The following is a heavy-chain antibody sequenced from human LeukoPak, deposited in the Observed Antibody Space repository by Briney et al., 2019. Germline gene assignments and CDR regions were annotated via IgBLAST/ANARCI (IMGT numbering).Heavy chain of an antibody. D-gene: IGHD3-10*01. V-gene: IGHV3-30*02. CDR3: ARSPRIRGVITHFDS. Sequence: PGGSLRLSCAASGFTFSSYGMHWVRQAPGKGLEWVAFIRYDGSDKYYADSVKGRFTFSRDNSKNTLYLQMNSLRAEDTAVYYCARSPRIRGVITHFDSWGQGTLVTVSS. CDR2: IRYDGSDK. CDR1: GFTFSSYG. J-gene: IGHJ5*01.